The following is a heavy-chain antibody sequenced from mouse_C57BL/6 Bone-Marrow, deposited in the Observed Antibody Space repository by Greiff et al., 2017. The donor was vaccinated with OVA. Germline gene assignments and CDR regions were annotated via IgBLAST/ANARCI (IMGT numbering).Heavy chain of an antibody. CDR1: GYSFTGYY. V-gene: IGHV1-42*01. CDR2: INPSTGGT. D-gene: IGHD1-1*01. J-gene: IGHJ2*01. CDR3: ARDGSGNPYYFDY. Sequence: EVKLVESGPELVKPGASVKISCKASGYSFTGYYMNWVKQSPEKSLEWIGEINPSTGGTTYNQKFKAKATLTVDKSSSTAYMQLKSLTSEDSAVYYCARDGSGNPYYFDYWGQGTTLTVSS.